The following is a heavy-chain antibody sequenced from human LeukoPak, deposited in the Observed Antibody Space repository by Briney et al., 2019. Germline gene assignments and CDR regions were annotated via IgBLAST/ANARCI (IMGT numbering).Heavy chain of an antibody. Sequence: ASVNVSCKASGYTFTGYYMHWVRQAPAQGLDWMGWINPNSGATNYAQKFQGRVTMTRDTSISTAYMELSRLRSDDTAVYYCARDPGRPYCTNGVCYDFDYWGQGTLVTVSS. CDR3: ARDPGRPYCTNGVCYDFDY. CDR2: INPNSGAT. CDR1: GYTFTGYY. J-gene: IGHJ4*02. D-gene: IGHD2-8*01. V-gene: IGHV1-2*02.